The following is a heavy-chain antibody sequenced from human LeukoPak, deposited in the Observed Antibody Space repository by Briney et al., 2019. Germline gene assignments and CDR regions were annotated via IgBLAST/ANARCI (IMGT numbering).Heavy chain of an antibody. Sequence: GGSLRLSCAASGFTFSSYAMHWVRQAPGKWLEWVGVISYDGSNKYYADSVKGRFTISRDNSKNTLYLQMNSLRAEDTAVYYCARDGSGPSLDYYMDVWGKGTTVTVSS. V-gene: IGHV3-30*04. CDR2: ISYDGSNK. CDR3: ARDGSGPSLDYYMDV. D-gene: IGHD3-10*01. J-gene: IGHJ6*03. CDR1: GFTFSSYA.